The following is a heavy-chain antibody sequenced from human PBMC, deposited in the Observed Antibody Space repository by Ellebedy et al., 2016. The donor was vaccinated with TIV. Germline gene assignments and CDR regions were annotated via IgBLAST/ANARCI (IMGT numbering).Heavy chain of an antibody. CDR1: GGSISSYY. J-gene: IGHJ4*02. Sequence: SETLSLTCTVSGGSISSYYWSWIRQPPGKGLEWIGYIYYSGSTNYNPSLKSRVTISVDTSKNQFSLKLSSVTAADTAVYYCARGCCGYTVYYFDYWGQGTLVTVSS. V-gene: IGHV4-59*12. D-gene: IGHD3-22*01. CDR3: ARGCCGYTVYYFDY. CDR2: IYYSGST.